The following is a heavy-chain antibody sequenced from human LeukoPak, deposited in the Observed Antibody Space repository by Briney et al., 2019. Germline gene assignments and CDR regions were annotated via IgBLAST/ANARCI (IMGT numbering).Heavy chain of an antibody. CDR1: GGSFSGYY. CDR2: INHSGST. CDR3: ARGSVQVGWFDP. Sequence: SETLSLTCAVYGGSFSGYYWSWIRQPPGKGLEWIGEINHSGSTNYNPSLKSRVTISVDTSKNQFSLKLSSVTAADTAVYYYARGSVQVGWFDPWGQGTLVTVSS. J-gene: IGHJ5*02. V-gene: IGHV4-34*01.